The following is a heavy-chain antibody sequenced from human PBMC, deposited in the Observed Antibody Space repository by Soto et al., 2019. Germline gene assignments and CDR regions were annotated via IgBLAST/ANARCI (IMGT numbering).Heavy chain of an antibody. CDR3: ARGGGSSPPPNWFDP. CDR2: INHSGST. CDR1: GGSFSGYY. Sequence: SETLSLTCAVYGGSFSGYYWSWIRQPPGKGLEWIGEINHSGSTNYNPSLKSRVTISVDTSKNQFSLKLSSVTAADTAVYYCARGGGSSPPPNWFDPWGQGTLVTVSS. V-gene: IGHV4-34*01. D-gene: IGHD6-6*01. J-gene: IGHJ5*02.